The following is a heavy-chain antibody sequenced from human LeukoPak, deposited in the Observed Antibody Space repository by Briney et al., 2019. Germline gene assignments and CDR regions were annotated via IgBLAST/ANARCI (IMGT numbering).Heavy chain of an antibody. V-gene: IGHV1-18*01. D-gene: IGHD3-22*01. CDR2: ISAYNGNT. CDR3: ARVNYYDSSGQDDY. CDR1: GCTFTSYG. Sequence: ASVKVSCKASGCTFTSYGISWVRQAPGQGLEWMGWISAYNGNTNYAQKLQGRVTMTTDTSTSTAYMELRSLRSDDTAVYYCARVNYYDSSGQDDYWGQGTLVTVSS. J-gene: IGHJ4*02.